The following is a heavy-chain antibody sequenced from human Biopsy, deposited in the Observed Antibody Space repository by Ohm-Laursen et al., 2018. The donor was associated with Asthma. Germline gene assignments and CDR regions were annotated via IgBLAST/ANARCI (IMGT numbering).Heavy chain of an antibody. Sequence: SSVKVSCKSLGGTFNTYVIGWVRQAPGQGLEWMGGINSVFGTTTYPQKFQDRVTITADDSTSTVYMELSSLRSEDTAVYYCARKAGSCISRTCYSLDFWGQGTVVTVSS. J-gene: IGHJ4*02. CDR2: INSVFGTT. CDR3: ARKAGSCISRTCYSLDF. CDR1: GGTFNTYV. D-gene: IGHD2-2*01. V-gene: IGHV1-69*01.